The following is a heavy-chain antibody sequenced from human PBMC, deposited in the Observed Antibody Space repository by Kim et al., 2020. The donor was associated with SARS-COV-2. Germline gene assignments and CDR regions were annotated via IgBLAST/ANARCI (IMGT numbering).Heavy chain of an antibody. CDR3: ARGSLGYCSSTSCYLRYYYYGMDV. Sequence: SETLSLTCAVYGGSFSGYYWSWIRQPPGKGLEWIGEINHSGSTNYNPSLKSRVTISVDTSKNQFSLKLSSVTAADTAVYYCARGSLGYCSSTSCYLRYYYYGMDVWGQGTTVTVSS. CDR1: GGSFSGYY. V-gene: IGHV4-34*01. J-gene: IGHJ6*02. CDR2: INHSGST. D-gene: IGHD2-2*01.